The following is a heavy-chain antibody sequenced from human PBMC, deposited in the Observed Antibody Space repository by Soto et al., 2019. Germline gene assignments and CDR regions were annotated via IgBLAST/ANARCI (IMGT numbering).Heavy chain of an antibody. Sequence: EVQLLESGGGLIQPGGSLRLSCAASGFMFSSYAMSRVRQAPGKGLEWVSSISASGGTANLADSVEGRCTISRDNSKSTLYLQMNSLRAEDTAVYYCAKLTYPSDSTGYYYERVSGWIDSWGQGTLVTVSS. CDR3: AKLTYPSDSTGYYYERVSGWIDS. CDR2: ISASGGTA. CDR1: GFMFSSYA. D-gene: IGHD3-22*01. J-gene: IGHJ5*01. V-gene: IGHV3-23*01.